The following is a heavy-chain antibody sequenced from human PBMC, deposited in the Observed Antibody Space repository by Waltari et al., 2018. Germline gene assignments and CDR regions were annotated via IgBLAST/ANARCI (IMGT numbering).Heavy chain of an antibody. J-gene: IGHJ4*02. V-gene: IGHV3-74*03. Sequence: EVQLVESGGALVQPGGSLRLSCATSGFTFSTYWMHWVRQVPGKGLMWVAHIESDERRTTYAESVKGRFTISRDNAKSTVYLQMNSLRDEDTAVYYCVRDEPGDGLDYWGQGTLVTVSS. CDR1: GFTFSTYW. CDR3: VRDEPGDGLDY. D-gene: IGHD7-27*01. CDR2: IESDERRT.